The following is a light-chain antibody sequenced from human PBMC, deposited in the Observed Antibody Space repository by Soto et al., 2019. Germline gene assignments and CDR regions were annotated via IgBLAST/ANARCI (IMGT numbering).Light chain of an antibody. J-gene: IGLJ1*01. V-gene: IGLV2-11*01. CDR3: CSYAGSYPFV. CDR1: SSDVSSNKY. Sequence: QSALTQPRSVSGSPGQSVTVPCTGSSSDVSSNKYVSWYQQHPGKAPKLLIYDVTERPSGIPDRFSGSKSGNTASLTISGLQPEDEAEYYCCSYAGSYPFVFGTGTKLTVL. CDR2: DVT.